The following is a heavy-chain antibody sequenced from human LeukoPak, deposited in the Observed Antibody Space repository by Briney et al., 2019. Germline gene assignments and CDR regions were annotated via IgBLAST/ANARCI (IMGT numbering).Heavy chain of an antibody. D-gene: IGHD5-12*01. J-gene: IGHJ6*03. CDR2: INHSGST. CDR3: AGGGYDTASFYYYYYMDV. CDR1: GGSFSGYY. V-gene: IGHV4-34*01. Sequence: SETLSLTCAVYGGSFSGYYWSWIRQPPGKGLEWIGEINHSGSTNYNPSLKSRVTISVDTSKNQFSLKLSSVTAADTAVYYCAGGGYDTASFYYYYYMDVWGKGTTVTISS.